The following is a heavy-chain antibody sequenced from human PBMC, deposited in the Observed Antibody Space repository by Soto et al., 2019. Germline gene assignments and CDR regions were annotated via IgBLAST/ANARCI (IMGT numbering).Heavy chain of an antibody. D-gene: IGHD5-12*01. CDR1: GFTFSSYSM. Sequence: LRLSCAASGFTFSSYSMNWIRQPPGKALEWLARIDWDDDKYYSTSLKTRLTISKDTSKNQVVLTMTNMDPVDTATYYCARIRLRGYSGYGFDYWGQGTLVTVSS. CDR3: ARIRLRGYSGYGFDY. CDR2: IDWDDDK. V-gene: IGHV2-70*11. J-gene: IGHJ4*02.